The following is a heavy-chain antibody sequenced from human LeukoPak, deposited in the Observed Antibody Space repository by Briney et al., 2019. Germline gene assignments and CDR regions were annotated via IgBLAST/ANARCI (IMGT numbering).Heavy chain of an antibody. V-gene: IGHV4-34*01. Sequence: PSETLSLTCAVYGGSFSGYYWSWIRQPPGKGLEWIGEINHSGSTNYNPSLKSRVTISVDTSKNQFSLKLSSVTAADTAVYYCARVAFNYYYYYMDVWGKGTTVTVSS. CDR2: INHSGST. CDR3: ARVAFNYYYYYMDV. CDR1: GGSFSGYY. D-gene: IGHD2/OR15-2a*01. J-gene: IGHJ6*03.